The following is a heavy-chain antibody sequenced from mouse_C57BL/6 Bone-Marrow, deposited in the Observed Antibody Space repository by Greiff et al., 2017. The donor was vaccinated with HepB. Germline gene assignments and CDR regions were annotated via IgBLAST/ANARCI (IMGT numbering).Heavy chain of an antibody. CDR1: GYTFTSYW. CDR2: IYPSDSET. D-gene: IGHD1-1*01. V-gene: IGHV1-61*01. J-gene: IGHJ2*01. CDR3: ARGGLLRLDY. Sequence: VQLQQPGAELVRPGSSVKLSCKASGYTFTSYWMDWVKQRPGQGLEWIGNIYPSDSETHYNQKFKDKATLTVDKSSSTAYMQLSSLTSEDSAVYDCARGGLLRLDYWGQGTTLTVSS.